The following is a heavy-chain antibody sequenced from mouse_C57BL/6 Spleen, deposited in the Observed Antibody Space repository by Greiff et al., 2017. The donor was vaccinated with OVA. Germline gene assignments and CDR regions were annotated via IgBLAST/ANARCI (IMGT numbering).Heavy chain of an antibody. CDR2: IDPEDGDT. CDR1: GFNIKDYY. V-gene: IGHV14-1*01. Sequence: VQLKQSGAELVRPGASVKLSCTASGFNIKDYYMHWVKQRPEQGLEWIGRIDPEDGDTEYAPKFQGKATMTADTSSNTAYLQLSSLTSEDTAVYYCTTGGLRRAWFAYWGQGTLVTVSA. CDR3: TTGGLRRAWFAY. J-gene: IGHJ3*01. D-gene: IGHD2-4*01.